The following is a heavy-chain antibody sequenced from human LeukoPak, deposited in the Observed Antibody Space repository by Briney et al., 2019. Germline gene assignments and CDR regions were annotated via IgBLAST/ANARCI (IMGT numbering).Heavy chain of an antibody. CDR1: GVSVSSGSYY. D-gene: IGHD3-10*01. V-gene: IGHV4-61*01. CDR2: IYYSGST. J-gene: IGHJ4*02. Sequence: PSETLSLTCTVSGVSVSSGSYYWSWIRQPPGKGLEWIGYIYYSGSTNYNPSLKSRVTISVDTSKNQFSLKLSSVTAADTAVYYCASTATLYYYGSGSYYPDYWGQGTLVTVSS. CDR3: ASTATLYYYGSGSYYPDY.